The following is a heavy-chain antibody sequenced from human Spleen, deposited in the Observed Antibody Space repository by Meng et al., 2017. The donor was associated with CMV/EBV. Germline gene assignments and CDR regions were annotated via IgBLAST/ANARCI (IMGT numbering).Heavy chain of an antibody. V-gene: IGHV1-18*01. CDR1: GYTFTSYG. D-gene: IGHD2-2*01. CDR3: ARDPGDCSSTSCTGGGWFDP. J-gene: IGHJ5*02. CDR2: ISAYNGNT. Sequence: ASVKVSCKASGYTFTSYGISWVRQAPGQGLEWMGWISAYNGNTNYAQKLQGRVTMTTDTSTSTAYMELRSLRSDDTAVYYCARDPGDCSSTSCTGGGWFDPWGQGTLVTVSS.